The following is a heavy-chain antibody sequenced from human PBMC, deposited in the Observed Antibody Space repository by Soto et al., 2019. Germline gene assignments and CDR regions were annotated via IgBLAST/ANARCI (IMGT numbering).Heavy chain of an antibody. V-gene: IGHV1-69*13. CDR3: GRDVWCTSCYYYYGMDV. J-gene: IGHJ6*02. Sequence: ASVKVSCKASGGTFSSYAISWVRQAPGQGLEWMGGIIPIFGTANYAQKFQGRVTITADESTSTAYMELSSLRSEDTAVYYCGRDVWCTSCYYYYGMDVWGQGTTVTVS. CDR1: GGTFSSYA. D-gene: IGHD2-2*01. CDR2: IIPIFGTA.